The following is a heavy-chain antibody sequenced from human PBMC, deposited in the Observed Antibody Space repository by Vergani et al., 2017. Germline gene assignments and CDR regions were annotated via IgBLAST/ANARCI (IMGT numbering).Heavy chain of an antibody. CDR3: PTPTEGEVRYYFDY. Sequence: EVQPVESGGGLVKPGGSLRLSCTTSGFTFSSAWMSWVRQAPGKGLEWVARIRPKTDGETTDYAAPEKGRFTIPRDDSKNTLYLQMNSLKTEDTAVYYCPTPTEGEVRYYFDYGGRGTLLTVSS. V-gene: IGHV3-15*01. CDR2: IRPKTDGETT. J-gene: IGHJ4*02. CDR1: GFTFSSAW. D-gene: IGHD3-9*01.